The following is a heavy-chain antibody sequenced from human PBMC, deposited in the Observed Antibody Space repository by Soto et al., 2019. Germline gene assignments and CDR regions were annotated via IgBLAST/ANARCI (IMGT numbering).Heavy chain of an antibody. CDR1: GDSISSYY. CDR2: IYYSGST. D-gene: IGHD3-22*01. J-gene: IGHJ4*02. V-gene: IGHV4-59*08. CDR3: ARGIYDDYDSSGFDH. Sequence: PSETLSLTCAVSGDSISSYYWSWIRQPPGKGLEWIGYIYYSGSTNYNPSLKSRVTISVDTSKNQFSLKLSSVTAADTAVYYCARGIYDDYDSSGFDHWGQGTLVTVSS.